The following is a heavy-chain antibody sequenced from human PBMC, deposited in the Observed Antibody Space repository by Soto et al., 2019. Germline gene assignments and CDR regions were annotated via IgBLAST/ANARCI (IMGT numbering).Heavy chain of an antibody. Sequence: SGPTLVNPTQTLTLTCTFSGFSLSTSGMCVSWIRQPPGKALEWLARIDWDDDKYYSTSLKTRLTISKDTSKNQVVLTMTNMDPVDTATYYCARMRDDYIWGSYRFPFDYWGQGTLVTVS. V-gene: IGHV2-70*11. D-gene: IGHD3-16*02. J-gene: IGHJ4*02. CDR2: IDWDDDK. CDR1: GFSLSTSGMC. CDR3: ARMRDDYIWGSYRFPFDY.